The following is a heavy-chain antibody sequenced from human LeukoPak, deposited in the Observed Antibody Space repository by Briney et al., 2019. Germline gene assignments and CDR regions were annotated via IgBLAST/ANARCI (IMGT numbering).Heavy chain of an antibody. J-gene: IGHJ3*01. CDR3: AREGDAFDF. V-gene: IGHV1-69*04. CDR1: GGTFSSYA. Sequence: ASVKVSCKASGGTFSSYAISWVRQAPGQGLEWMGRIIPIFGIANYAQKFQGRVTITADKSTSTAYMELSSLRSEDTAVYYCAREGDAFDFWGQGTMVTVSS. CDR2: IIPIFGIA.